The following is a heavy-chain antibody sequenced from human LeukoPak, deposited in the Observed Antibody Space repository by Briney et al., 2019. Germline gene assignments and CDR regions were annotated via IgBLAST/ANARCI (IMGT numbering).Heavy chain of an antibody. D-gene: IGHD2-15*01. CDR3: ARLRGGCYDY. CDR2: IYYSGST. CDR1: GGSISSYY. J-gene: IGHJ4*02. Sequence: SETLSLTCTVSGGSISSYYWSCIRQPPGKGLEWIGYIYYSGSTNYNPSLKSRVTISVDTSKNQFSLKLSSVTAADTAVYYCARLRGGCYDYWGQGTLVTVSS. V-gene: IGHV4-59*08.